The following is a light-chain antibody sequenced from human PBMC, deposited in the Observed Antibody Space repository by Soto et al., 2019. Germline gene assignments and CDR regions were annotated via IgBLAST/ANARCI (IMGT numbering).Light chain of an antibody. CDR1: QSVSGC. J-gene: IGKJ4*01. V-gene: IGKV3-11*01. CDR3: QQRCNLPPVT. Sequence: EIGLTNSASALSLKPGERATLSCRASQSVSGCLAWYQQKPGQAPRLLIFDASNRATGIPARFSGSGSGTDFTLTISSLEPEDFAIYYCQQRCNLPPVTFCGGAKVDIK. CDR2: DAS.